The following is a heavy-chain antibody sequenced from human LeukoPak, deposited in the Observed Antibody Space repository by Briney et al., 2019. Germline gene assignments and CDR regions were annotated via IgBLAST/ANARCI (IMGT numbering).Heavy chain of an antibody. D-gene: IGHD3-16*01. V-gene: IGHV3-74*01. Sequence: GGSLRLSCAASGFTFSSYWMHWVRQAPGKGLVWVSRINSDGSSTSYADSVKGRFTISRDNAKNTLYLQMNSLRAEDTAVYYCARVGGGLGDYYYYYYMDVWGKGTTVTVSS. CDR1: GFTFSSYW. CDR2: INSDGSST. J-gene: IGHJ6*03. CDR3: ARVGGGLGDYYYYYYMDV.